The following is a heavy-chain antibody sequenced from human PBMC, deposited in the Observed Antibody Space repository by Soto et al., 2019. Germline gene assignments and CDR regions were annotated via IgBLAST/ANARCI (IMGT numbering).Heavy chain of an antibody. D-gene: IGHD3-10*01. CDR3: ARVDSSLVRLVGQFYFDH. CDR1: GGIFNGYS. J-gene: IGHJ4*02. CDR2: TIPIFTTA. V-gene: IGHV1-69*01. Sequence: QVQLVQSGAEVKEPGYSVKVSCKASGGIFNGYSISWVRQAPGQGLEWVGGTIPIFTTANYAQKFQGSLTMTADESTSTAYMELSGPRSDHTARYYCARVDSSLVRLVGQFYFDHWGQGTLVTVSS.